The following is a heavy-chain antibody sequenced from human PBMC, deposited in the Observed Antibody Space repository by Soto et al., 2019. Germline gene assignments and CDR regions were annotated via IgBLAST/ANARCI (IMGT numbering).Heavy chain of an antibody. Sequence: SVKVSCKASGCTFSSYTISWVRQAPGQGLEWMGRIIPILGIANYAQKFQGRVTITADKSTSTAYMELSSLRSEDTAVYYCARDYRAYSGYDEGFDPWGQGTLVTVSS. D-gene: IGHD5-12*01. CDR1: GCTFSSYT. CDR3: ARDYRAYSGYDEGFDP. J-gene: IGHJ5*02. CDR2: IIPILGIA. V-gene: IGHV1-69*04.